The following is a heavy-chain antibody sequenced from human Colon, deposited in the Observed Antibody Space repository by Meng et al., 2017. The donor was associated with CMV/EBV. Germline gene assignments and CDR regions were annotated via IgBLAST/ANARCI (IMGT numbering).Heavy chain of an antibody. D-gene: IGHD3-10*01. Sequence: GESLKISCAASGFPFNKNTMNWVRRAPGKGLEWVSSISSSSSYIYHADSVKGRFTISRDNANNSLYLQMNSLRAEDTAVYYCARLSHYYGSGSYYKDYYYGMDVWGQGTTVTVSS. CDR3: ARLSHYYGSGSYYKDYYYGMDV. CDR1: GFPFNKNT. V-gene: IGHV3-21*01. J-gene: IGHJ6*02. CDR2: ISSSSSYI.